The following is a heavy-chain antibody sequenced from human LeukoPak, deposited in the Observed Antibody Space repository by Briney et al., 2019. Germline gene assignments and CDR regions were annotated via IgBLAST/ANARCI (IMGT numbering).Heavy chain of an antibody. D-gene: IGHD1/OR15-1a*01. J-gene: IGHJ4*02. Sequence: GGSLRLSCAASGFTFNNSAMNWVRHAPGKGLEMVSLINVSGGSTFYADSVKGRFSISRDNSKLYLQMSSLRAEDTAVYYCARSLKWNTVGFDYWGQGTLVTVSS. CDR3: ARSLKWNTVGFDY. V-gene: IGHV3-23*01. CDR2: INVSGGST. CDR1: GFTFNNSA.